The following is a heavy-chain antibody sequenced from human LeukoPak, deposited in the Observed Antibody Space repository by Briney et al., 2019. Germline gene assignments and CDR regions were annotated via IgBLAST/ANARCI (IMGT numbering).Heavy chain of an antibody. CDR2: IYWNDDK. CDR1: GFSFSTSGVG. CDR3: AHRRREGTVTTGFDY. Sequence: SGPTLVNPTQTLTLTCTFSGFSFSTSGVGVGWIRQPPGKALEWLALIYWNDDKRYSPSLKSRVTITKDTSKNQVVLTMTNMDPVDTATYYCAHRRREGTVTTGFDYWGQGTLVTVSS. J-gene: IGHJ4*02. V-gene: IGHV2-5*01. D-gene: IGHD4-17*01.